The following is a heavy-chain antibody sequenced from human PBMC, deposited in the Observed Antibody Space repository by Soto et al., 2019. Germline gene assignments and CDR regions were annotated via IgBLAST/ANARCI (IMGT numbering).Heavy chain of an antibody. CDR3: ASPRTGVAGRGNWFDP. J-gene: IGHJ5*02. Sequence: QLQLQESGPGLVKPSETLSLTCTVSGGSISSSSYYWGWIRQPPGKGLEWIGSIYYSGSTYYNPSLKSRVTISVDTSKNQFSLKLSSVTAADTAVYYCASPRTGVAGRGNWFDPWGQGTLVTVSS. CDR1: GGSISSSSYY. V-gene: IGHV4-39*01. D-gene: IGHD6-19*01. CDR2: IYYSGST.